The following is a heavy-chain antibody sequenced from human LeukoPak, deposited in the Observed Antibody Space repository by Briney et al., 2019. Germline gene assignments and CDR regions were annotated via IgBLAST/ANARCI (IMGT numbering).Heavy chain of an antibody. CDR2: IKQDGSEK. D-gene: IGHD3-10*01. CDR3: ARCYYGSGSSPLYYYYYYMDV. Sequence: GGSLRLSCAASGFTFSSYWMSWVRQAPGKGLEWVANIKQDGSEKYYVDSVKGRFTISRDNAKNSLYLQMNSLRAEDTAVYYCARCYYGSGSSPLYYYYYYMDVWGKGTTVTVSS. V-gene: IGHV3-7*01. CDR1: GFTFSSYW. J-gene: IGHJ6*03.